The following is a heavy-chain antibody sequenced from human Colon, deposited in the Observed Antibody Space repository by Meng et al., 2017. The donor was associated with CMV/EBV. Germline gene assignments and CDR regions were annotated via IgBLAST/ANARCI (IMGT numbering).Heavy chain of an antibody. CDR2: ISNSGRYI. Sequence: GVLKISCAGSGFTFSDYAIDWVRQAPGKGLEWVASISNSGRYIYYIDSVKGRFTISRDSAKKSVYLQMNDLRPEDTGVYYCARDHSSSPAPYYYYGIDVWGQGTTVTVSS. V-gene: IGHV3-21*01. D-gene: IGHD6-6*01. CDR1: GFTFSDYA. CDR3: ARDHSSSPAPYYYYGIDV. J-gene: IGHJ6*02.